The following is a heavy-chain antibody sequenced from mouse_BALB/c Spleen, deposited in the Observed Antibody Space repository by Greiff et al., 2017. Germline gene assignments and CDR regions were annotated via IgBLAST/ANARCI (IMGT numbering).Heavy chain of an antibody. CDR1: GYTFTSYW. CDR2: IYPSDSYT. D-gene: IGHD2-14*01. Sequence: QVHVKQPGAELVRPGASVKLSCKASGYTFTSYWINWVKQRPGQGLEWIGNIYPSDSYTNYNQKFKDKATLTVDKSSSTAYMQLSSPTSEDSAVYYCTSSYRFYAMDYWGQGTSVTVSS. CDR3: TSSYRFYAMDY. V-gene: IGHV1-69*02. J-gene: IGHJ4*01.